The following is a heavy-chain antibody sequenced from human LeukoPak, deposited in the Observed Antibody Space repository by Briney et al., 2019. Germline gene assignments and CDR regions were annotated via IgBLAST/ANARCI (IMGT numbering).Heavy chain of an antibody. CDR2: IRYDGSNK. CDR1: GFTFSSYG. CDR3: AKRGRGSGSTLYYYYYMDV. V-gene: IGHV3-30*02. D-gene: IGHD3-10*01. J-gene: IGHJ6*03. Sequence: GGSLRLSCAASGFTFSSYGMHWVRQAPGKGPEWVAFIRYDGSNKYYADSVKGRLTISRDNSKNTLYLQMNSLRAEDTAVYYCAKRGRGSGSTLYYYYYMDVWGKGTTVTVSS.